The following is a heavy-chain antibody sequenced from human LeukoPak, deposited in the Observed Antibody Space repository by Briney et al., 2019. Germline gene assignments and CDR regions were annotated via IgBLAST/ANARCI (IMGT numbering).Heavy chain of an antibody. Sequence: SETLSLTCAVYGGSFSGYYWSWIRQPPGKGLEWIGEINHSGSTNYNPSLKSRVTISVDTSKNQFSLKLSSVTAADTAVYYCARVLGYCSGGGCYLRGYYYYGMDVWGQGTTVTVSS. CDR1: GGSFSGYY. CDR3: ARVLGYCSGGGCYLRGYYYYGMDV. J-gene: IGHJ6*02. D-gene: IGHD2-15*01. V-gene: IGHV4-34*01. CDR2: INHSGST.